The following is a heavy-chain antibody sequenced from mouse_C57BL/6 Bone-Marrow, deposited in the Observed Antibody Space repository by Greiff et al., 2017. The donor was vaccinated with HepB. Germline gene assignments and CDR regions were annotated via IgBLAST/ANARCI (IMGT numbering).Heavy chain of an antibody. J-gene: IGHJ4*01. CDR1: GFTFSDFY. CDR2: SRNKANDYTT. V-gene: IGHV7-1*01. Sequence: EVKLMESGGGLVQSGRSLRLSCATSGFTFSDFYMEWVRQAPGKGLEWIAASRNKANDYTTEYSASVKGLFIVSRDTSQSILYLQMNALRAEDTAIYYCARDAYPYAMDYWGQGTSVTVSS. D-gene: IGHD5-5*01. CDR3: ARDAYPYAMDY.